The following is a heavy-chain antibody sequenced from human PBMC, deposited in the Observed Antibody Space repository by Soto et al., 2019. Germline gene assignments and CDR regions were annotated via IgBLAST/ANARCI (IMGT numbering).Heavy chain of an antibody. CDR1: GYIFSANY. J-gene: IGHJ3*01. CDR3: VRTHALAF. V-gene: IGHV1-2*02. Sequence: GAAVQLSCKASGYIFSANYIHWVRQAPGQGLEWLGWINPHSGATNYAQKFLGRVTMSADTSASTAYMDLARLKSDDTAVYYCVRTHALAF. CDR2: INPHSGAT.